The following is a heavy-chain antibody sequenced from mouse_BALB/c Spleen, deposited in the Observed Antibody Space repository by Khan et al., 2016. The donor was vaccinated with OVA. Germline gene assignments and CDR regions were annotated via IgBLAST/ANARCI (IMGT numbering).Heavy chain of an antibody. D-gene: IGHD2-10*01. V-gene: IGHV2-6-1*01. CDR3: ARQPYYHYNIMDY. CDR1: GFSLTNYG. J-gene: IGHJ4*01. Sequence: VKLQESGPGLVAPSQSLSITCTISGFSLTNYGVHWVRQPPGKGLEWLVVIWSDGSTTYNSALKSRLTIRKDKPKSRVFLNVNSLQTDDAAIVFCARQPYYHYNIMDYWGQGTSVTVSA. CDR2: IWSDGST.